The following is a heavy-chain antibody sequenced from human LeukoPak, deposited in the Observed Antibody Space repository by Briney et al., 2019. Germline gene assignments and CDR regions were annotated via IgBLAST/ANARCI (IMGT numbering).Heavy chain of an antibody. CDR3: ARILYSSGWSKYYFDY. V-gene: IGHV1-2*02. CDR2: INPNSGGT. Sequence: ASVKVSCKASGYTFTCYYMHWVRQAPGQGLEWMGWINPNSGGTNYAQKFQGRVTMTRDTSISTAYMELSRLRSDDTAVYYCARILYSSGWSKYYFDYWGQRTLVTVSS. D-gene: IGHD6-19*01. CDR1: GYTFTCYY. J-gene: IGHJ4*02.